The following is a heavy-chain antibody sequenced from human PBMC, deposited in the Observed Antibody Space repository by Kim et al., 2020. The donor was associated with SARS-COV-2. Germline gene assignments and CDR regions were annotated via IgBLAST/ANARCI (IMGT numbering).Heavy chain of an antibody. CDR3: TTSYSGYDFNAFDI. D-gene: IGHD5-12*01. Sequence: GGSLRLSCAASGFTFSNAWMSWVRQAPGKGLEWVGRIKSKTDGGTTDYAAPVKGRFTISRDDSKNTLYLQMNSLKTEDTAVYYCTTSYSGYDFNAFDIWGQGTMVTVSS. V-gene: IGHV3-15*01. CDR1: GFTFSNAW. J-gene: IGHJ3*02. CDR2: IKSKTDGGTT.